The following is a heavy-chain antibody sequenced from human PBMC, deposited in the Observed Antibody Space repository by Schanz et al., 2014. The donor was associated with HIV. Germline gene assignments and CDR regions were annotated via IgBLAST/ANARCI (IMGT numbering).Heavy chain of an antibody. V-gene: IGHV4-34*02. J-gene: IGHJ4*02. CDR2: VNHSGDA. CDR1: GSSVTYFY. Sequence: QVQLQQWGAGLLKPSETLSLTCAVYGSSVTYFYWSWIRQSPGKGLEWIAEVNHSGDANHNPSLKSRFTISVDTSKNQFSRKLDSVTAADTAVYYCARAKWPPRNRHFDFWGQGNLVTVS. D-gene: IGHD5-12*01. CDR3: ARAKWPPRNRHFDF.